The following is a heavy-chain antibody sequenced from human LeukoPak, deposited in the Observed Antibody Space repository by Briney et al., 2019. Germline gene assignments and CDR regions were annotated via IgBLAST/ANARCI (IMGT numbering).Heavy chain of an antibody. CDR3: ARGELVVVAATPFDY. V-gene: IGHV1-46*01. CDR1: GYTFTSYY. CDR2: INPSGGST. Sequence: ASVKVSCKASGYTFTSYYTHWVRQAPGQGLEWMGIINPSGGSTSYAQKFQGRVTMTRDTSTSTVYMELSSLRSEDTAVYYCARGELVVVAATPFDYWGQGTLVTVSS. J-gene: IGHJ4*02. D-gene: IGHD2-15*01.